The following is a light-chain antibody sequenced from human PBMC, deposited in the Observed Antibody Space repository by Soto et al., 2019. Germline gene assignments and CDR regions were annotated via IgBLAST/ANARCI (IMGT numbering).Light chain of an antibody. V-gene: IGKV3-20*01. J-gene: IGKJ1*01. CDR3: QQYSSSPTT. CDR2: GAS. Sequence: EIVLTQSPGTLSLSPGERATLSCRASQSVTSNYLAWYQQKPGQAPRLLFFGASIRATGIPDRFSGSGSGTDFTLTISRLEPEDFAVYHCQQYSSSPTTFGQGTKVEIK. CDR1: QSVTSNY.